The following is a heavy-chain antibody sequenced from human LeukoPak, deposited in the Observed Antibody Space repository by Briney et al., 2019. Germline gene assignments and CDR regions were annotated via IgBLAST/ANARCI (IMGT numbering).Heavy chain of an antibody. J-gene: IGHJ4*02. CDR1: GFTFSSYW. V-gene: IGHV3-7*01. CDR2: IKQDGSEK. D-gene: IGHD6-19*01. Sequence: GGSLRLSCAASGFTFSSYWMSWVRQAPGKGLEWVANIKQDGSEKYYVDSVKGRFTISRDNAKNSLYLQMNSLRAEDTAVYYCARDSGGSGWYSVIDYWGQGTLVTVSS. CDR3: ARDSGGSGWYSVIDY.